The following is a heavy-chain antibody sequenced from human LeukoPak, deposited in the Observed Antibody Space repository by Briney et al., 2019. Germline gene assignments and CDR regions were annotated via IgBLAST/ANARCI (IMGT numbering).Heavy chain of an antibody. CDR2: ISGSGGST. Sequence: QSGGSLRLSCAASRFTFSNYAMSWVRQAPGKGLEWVSAISGSGGSTYYADSVKGRFTISRDNSKNTLYLQMNSLRAEDTAVYYCAKSGSYSPHDAFDIWGQGTMVTVSS. CDR3: AKSGSYSPHDAFDI. CDR1: RFTFSNYA. J-gene: IGHJ3*02. V-gene: IGHV3-23*01. D-gene: IGHD1-26*01.